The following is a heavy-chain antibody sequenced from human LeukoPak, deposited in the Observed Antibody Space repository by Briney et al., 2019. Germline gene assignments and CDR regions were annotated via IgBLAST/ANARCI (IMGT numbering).Heavy chain of an antibody. V-gene: IGHV4-39*07. D-gene: IGHD4-17*01. CDR2: IYYSGST. CDR1: GGSISSSSYY. J-gene: IGHJ4*02. CDR3: ARGGDYGDYDD. Sequence: SETLSLTCTVSGGSISSSSYYWGWIRQPPGKGLEWIGSIYYSGSTYYNPSLKSRVTISVDTSKNQFSLKLSSVTAADTAVYYCARGGDYGDYDDWGQGTLVTVSS.